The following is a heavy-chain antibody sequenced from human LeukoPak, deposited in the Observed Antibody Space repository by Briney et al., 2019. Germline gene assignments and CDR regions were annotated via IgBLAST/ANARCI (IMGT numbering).Heavy chain of an antibody. CDR3: ATEGEIGFGYLY. Sequence: GGSLRLSCAASGFTFSKFWMSWVRQTPGKGLEWVANIKKDGSEKNYADSVKGRFTISRDNAKNSLYLQMNSLRAEDTAIYYCATEGEIGFGYLYWGQGTLVTVSS. CDR1: GFTFSKFW. V-gene: IGHV3-7*01. D-gene: IGHD5-18*01. CDR2: IKKDGSEK. J-gene: IGHJ4*02.